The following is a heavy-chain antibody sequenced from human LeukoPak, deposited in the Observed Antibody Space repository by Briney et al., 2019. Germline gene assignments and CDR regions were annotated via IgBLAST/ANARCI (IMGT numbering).Heavy chain of an antibody. V-gene: IGHV4-30-2*02. CDR3: ARWGTVDQGPYYYYYYMDV. CDR1: GGSISSGGYY. J-gene: IGHJ6*03. D-gene: IGHD4-23*01. CDR2: IYHSGST. Sequence: SQTLSLTCTVSGGSISSGGYYWSWTRQPPGKGLEWIGYIYHSGSTYYNPSLKSRVTISVDTSKNQFSLKLSSVTAADTAVYYCARWGTVDQGPYYYYYYMDVWGKGTTVTVSS.